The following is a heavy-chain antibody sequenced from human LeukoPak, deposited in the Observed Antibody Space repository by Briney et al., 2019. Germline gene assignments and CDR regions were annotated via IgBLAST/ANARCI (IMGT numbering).Heavy chain of an antibody. V-gene: IGHV1-2*02. CDR3: ARDTRPMAVADTPGHDDAFDI. D-gene: IGHD6-19*01. CDR2: INPNSGGT. CDR1: GYTFTGYY. J-gene: IGHJ3*02. Sequence: VASVKVSCKASGYTFTGYYMHWVRQAPGQGLEWMGWINPNSGGTNYAQKFQGRVTMTRDTSISTAYMELSRLRSDDTAVYYCARDTRPMAVADTPGHDDAFDIWGQGTMVTVSS.